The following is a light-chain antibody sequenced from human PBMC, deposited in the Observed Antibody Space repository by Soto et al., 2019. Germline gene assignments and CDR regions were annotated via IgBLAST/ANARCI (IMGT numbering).Light chain of an antibody. J-gene: IGLJ1*01. CDR1: SNDVGGYNY. V-gene: IGLV2-14*01. Sequence: QSVLTQPASVSGSPGQSITMSCTGTSNDVGGYNYVSWYQQHPGKAPKLIISEVSNRPSGVSLRFSGSKSGNTASLTISGLQAEDEADYYCSSYTSSSTLDVFGTGTKVTVL. CDR2: EVS. CDR3: SSYTSSSTLDV.